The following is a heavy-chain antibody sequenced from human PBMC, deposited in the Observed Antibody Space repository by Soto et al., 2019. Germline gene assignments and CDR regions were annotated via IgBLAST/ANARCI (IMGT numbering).Heavy chain of an antibody. CDR3: AREASAVISLDY. CDR2: FNPNSGDT. Sequence: ASVKVSCKAPGYIFTAYSMHWVRQAPGQGLEWVGWFNPNSGDTIYAQKFQGRVTLTGDTSISTAYXXXXXXXXDDTAVYYCAREASAVISLDYWGQGTLVTVSS. V-gene: IGHV1-2*02. CDR1: GYIFTAYS. D-gene: IGHD6-19*01. J-gene: IGHJ4*02.